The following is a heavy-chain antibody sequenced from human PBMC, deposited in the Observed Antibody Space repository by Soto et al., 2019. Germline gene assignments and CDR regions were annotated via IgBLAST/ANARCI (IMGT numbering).Heavy chain of an antibody. CDR2: IYCSGST. Sequence: QLQLQESGPGLVKPSETLSLTCTVSGGSISSSSYYWGWIRQPPGKGLEWIGSIYCSGSTYYNPSLKSRVTISVDTSKNQFSLKLSSVTAADTAVYYCARQRLNTIFWLNWFDPWGQGTLVTVSS. V-gene: IGHV4-39*01. J-gene: IGHJ5*02. CDR3: ARQRLNTIFWLNWFDP. CDR1: GGSISSSSYY. D-gene: IGHD3-9*01.